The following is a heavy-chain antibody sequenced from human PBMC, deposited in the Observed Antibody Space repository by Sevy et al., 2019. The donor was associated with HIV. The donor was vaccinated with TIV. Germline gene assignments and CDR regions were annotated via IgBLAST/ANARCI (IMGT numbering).Heavy chain of an antibody. V-gene: IGHV3-48*02. CDR1: GFPFNYYA. D-gene: IGHD3-22*01. J-gene: IGHJ4*02. Sequence: GGSLRLSCVASGFPFNYYAMNWVRQAPGKGLEWILYINSDSDTMYYGDSVKGRFTISRDNAKNSLYLQMNSLRDEDTAVYYCARERGTYYDTSGYPYLLEAGFGYWGQGTLFTVS. CDR2: INSDSDTM. CDR3: ARERGTYYDTSGYPYLLEAGFGY.